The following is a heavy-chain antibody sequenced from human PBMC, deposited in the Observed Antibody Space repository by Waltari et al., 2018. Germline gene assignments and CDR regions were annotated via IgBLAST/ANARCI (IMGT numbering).Heavy chain of an antibody. D-gene: IGHD2-15*01. V-gene: IGHV3-15*01. CDR1: GFTFSNAW. CDR2: IKSKTDGWTT. CDR3: TTGMVVQDY. J-gene: IGHJ4*02. Sequence: EVQLVESGGGLVKPGGSLRLSCAASGFTFSNAWLSWVRQAPGKGLEWVGRIKSKTDGWTTDYAAPVKGRFTISRDDSKNTLYLQMNSLKTEDTAVYYCTTGMVVQDYWGQGTLVTVSS.